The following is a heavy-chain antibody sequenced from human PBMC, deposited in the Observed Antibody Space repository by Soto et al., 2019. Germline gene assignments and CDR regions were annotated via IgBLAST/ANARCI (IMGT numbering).Heavy chain of an antibody. Sequence: GGSLRLFCAASGFTFSSYEMNWVRQAPRKGLEWVSYISSSGSTIYYADSVKGRFTISRDNAKNSLYQQMNSLRAEDTAVYYCARSPGRQLTTVHYYGMDVWGQGTTVTVSS. CDR2: ISSSGSTI. V-gene: IGHV3-48*03. D-gene: IGHD6-6*01. CDR3: ARSPGRQLTTVHYYGMDV. CDR1: GFTFSSYE. J-gene: IGHJ6*02.